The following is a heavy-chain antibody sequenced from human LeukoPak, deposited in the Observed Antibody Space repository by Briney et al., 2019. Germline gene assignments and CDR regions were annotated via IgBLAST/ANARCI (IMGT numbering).Heavy chain of an antibody. Sequence: PSETLSLTCAVSGDSINKKWLSWVRQPPGKGLEWIGEIYHSGTTNYNPSLKSRVTISVDKSRNQFSLNLNSVTAADTAVYYCAMHSGWSGPDWWGQGSLVTVSS. V-gene: IGHV4-4*02. CDR2: IYHSGTT. CDR1: GDSINKKW. CDR3: AMHSGWSGPDW. D-gene: IGHD6-19*01. J-gene: IGHJ4*02.